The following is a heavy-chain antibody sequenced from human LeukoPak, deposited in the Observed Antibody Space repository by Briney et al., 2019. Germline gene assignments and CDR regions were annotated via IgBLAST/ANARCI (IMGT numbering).Heavy chain of an antibody. CDR3: ARNSGSGYYPSYMDV. CDR2: IYYSGST. V-gene: IGHV4-39*01. J-gene: IGHJ6*03. CDR1: GGSISSSTSY. Sequence: SETLSLTCTVSGGSISSSTSYWVWIRQPPGKGLEWIGSIYYSGSTYYNPSLKSRVTISVDTSKNQFSLKLTSVTAADTAVYYCARNSGSGYYPSYMDVWGKGTTVTISS. D-gene: IGHD3-22*01.